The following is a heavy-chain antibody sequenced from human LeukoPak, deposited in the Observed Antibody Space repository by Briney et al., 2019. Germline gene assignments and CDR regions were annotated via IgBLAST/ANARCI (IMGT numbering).Heavy chain of an antibody. V-gene: IGHV3-30*03. CDR2: ISDDGNRK. J-gene: IGHJ4*02. D-gene: IGHD1-26*01. Sequence: PGGSLRLSCVASGFTFSSYGMHWVRQAPGKGLEWVTYISDDGNRKYYADSVQGRFSISRDNSKNTVDLQMNGLRAEDTAVYICARDFSGKYCIDYWGQGTLVTVSS. CDR3: ARDFSGKYCIDY. CDR1: GFTFSSYG.